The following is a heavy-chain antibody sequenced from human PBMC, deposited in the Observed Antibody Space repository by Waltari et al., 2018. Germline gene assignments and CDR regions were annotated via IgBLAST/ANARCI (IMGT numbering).Heavy chain of an antibody. D-gene: IGHD2-15*01. Sequence: EVQLLASGGGLVQPGESLRLSCAASGFTFPTYDMSWVRQAPGEGLEWVSTLRGNPVTTHYADSVKGRFTISRDTSKNMIFLQLSSLRVDDTAVYYCARSNMDGGGAFDIRGQGTMVTVFS. V-gene: IGHV3-23*01. CDR3: ARSNMDGGGAFDI. CDR2: LRGNPVTT. CDR1: GFTFPTYD. J-gene: IGHJ3*02.